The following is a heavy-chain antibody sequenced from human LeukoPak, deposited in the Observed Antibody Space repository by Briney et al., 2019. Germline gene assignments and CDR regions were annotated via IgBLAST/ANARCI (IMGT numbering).Heavy chain of an antibody. CDR3: ARTPDLPAITMILVLKAFDI. CDR2: INHSGST. CDR1: GGSFSGYY. D-gene: IGHD3-22*01. Sequence: SETLSLTCAVYGGSFSGYYWSWIRQPPGKGLEWIGEINHSGSTNYNPSLKSRVTISVDTSKNQFSLKLSSVTAADTAVYYCARTPDLPAITMILVLKAFDIWGQGTMVTVSS. J-gene: IGHJ3*02. V-gene: IGHV4-34*01.